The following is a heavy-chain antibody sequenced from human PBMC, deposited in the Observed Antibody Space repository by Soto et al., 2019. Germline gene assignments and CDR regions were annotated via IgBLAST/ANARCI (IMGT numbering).Heavy chain of an antibody. CDR3: ARLAPRYRIRDYDYYSLDF. V-gene: IGHV4-59*11. CDR1: NADIVNHY. Sequence: TLSLNRSISNADIVNHYRTSSSQCTRKGLEWISYINYSGSTDHSPSLKSRVTISLDTSKNQFSLRLISVTAADTAVYYCARLAPRYRIRDYDYYSLDFWGQGTTGT. D-gene: IGHD3-10*01. CDR2: INYSGST. J-gene: IGHJ6*02.